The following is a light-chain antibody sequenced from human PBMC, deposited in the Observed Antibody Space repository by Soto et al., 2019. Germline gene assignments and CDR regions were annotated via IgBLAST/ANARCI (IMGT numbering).Light chain of an antibody. J-gene: IGKJ1*01. CDR2: AAS. CDR1: QGISSY. CDR3: QQYYSYPPWT. V-gene: IGKV1-8*01. Sequence: AIRMTQSPSSFSASTGDRVTITCRASQGISSYLAWYQQKPGKAPKLLIYAASTLPSGVPSRFSGSGSGTDFTHTISCLQAEDFATYYWQQYYSYPPWTFGQGTKVEIK.